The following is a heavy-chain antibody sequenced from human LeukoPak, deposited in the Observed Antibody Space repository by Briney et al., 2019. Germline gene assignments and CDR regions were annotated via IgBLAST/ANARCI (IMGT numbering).Heavy chain of an antibody. CDR1: GFTFSNYA. D-gene: IGHD3-10*01. CDR2: ISGSGVGT. J-gene: IGHJ3*02. V-gene: IGHV3-23*01. CDR3: ARTQMGVRGAKPDAFDI. Sequence: SGGSLRLSCAASGFTFSNYAMTWVRQAPGKGLEWVSTISGSGVGTYYADSVKGRFTISRDNAKNTLYLQMNSLRAEDTAVYYCARTQMGVRGAKPDAFDIWGQGTMVTVSS.